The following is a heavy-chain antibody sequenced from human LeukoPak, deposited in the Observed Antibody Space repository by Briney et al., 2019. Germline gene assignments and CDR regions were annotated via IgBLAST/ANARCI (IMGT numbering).Heavy chain of an antibody. CDR3: ANSFNQRYFELRDAFDI. Sequence: PGGTLRLSCAASGFTFSSYGMSWVRQAPGKGLEWVSAISGSGGSTYYADSVKGRFTISRDNSKNTLYLQMNSLRAEDTAVYYCANSFNQRYFELRDAFDIWGQGTMVTVSS. CDR2: ISGSGGST. J-gene: IGHJ3*02. V-gene: IGHV3-23*01. D-gene: IGHD3-9*01. CDR1: GFTFSSYG.